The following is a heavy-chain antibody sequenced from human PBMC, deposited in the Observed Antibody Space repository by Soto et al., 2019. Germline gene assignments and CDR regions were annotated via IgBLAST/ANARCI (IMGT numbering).Heavy chain of an antibody. CDR3: ARAPSGSGGSTSLYDH. D-gene: IGHD2-2*01. V-gene: IGHV3-11*01. J-gene: IGHJ5*02. CDR1: GFTFSDYY. Sequence: GGSLRLSCAVSGFTFSDYYMNWIRQSPEKGLEWLSYISSSGSAIYYADSVKGRFTASRDNAQSSLFLQMNSLRADDTAVYYCARAPSGSGGSTSLYDHWGQGTLVTVSS. CDR2: ISSSGSAI.